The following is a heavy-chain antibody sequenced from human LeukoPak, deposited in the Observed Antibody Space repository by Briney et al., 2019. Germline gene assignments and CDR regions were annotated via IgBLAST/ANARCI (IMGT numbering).Heavy chain of an antibody. V-gene: IGHV3-48*03. D-gene: IGHD3-16*01. J-gene: IGHJ4*02. CDR1: GFIFSNYE. Sequence: GGSLRLSCAASGFIFSNYEINWVRQAPGEGLEWVSYISTSGNDKYYADSVKGRFTISRDNAKNSLYLQLHSLRADDTAVYYCARGALWVLDYWGQGTLVTVSS. CDR3: ARGALWVLDY. CDR2: ISTSGNDK.